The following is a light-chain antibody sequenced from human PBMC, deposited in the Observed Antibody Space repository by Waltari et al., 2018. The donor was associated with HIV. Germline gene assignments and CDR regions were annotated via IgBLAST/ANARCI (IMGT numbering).Light chain of an antibody. J-gene: IGKJ1*01. CDR3: QQYSNWPRT. CDR2: GAS. Sequence: EIVMTQSPATLSLSPGERVTVSCRASQSINTNLAGYQQNTGQAPRLLIDGASTRDTGIPARFSGGGSGTEFTLTISSLQSEDFASYYCQQYSNWPRTFGQGTQVEIK. V-gene: IGKV3-15*01. CDR1: QSINTN.